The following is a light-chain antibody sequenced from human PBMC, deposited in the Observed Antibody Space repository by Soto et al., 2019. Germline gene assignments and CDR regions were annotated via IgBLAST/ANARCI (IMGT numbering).Light chain of an antibody. V-gene: IGKV3-20*01. CDR2: DAS. Sequence: EIVLTQSPGTLSLSPGERATLSCRASQSVSSSYLAWYQQKPGQAPRLLIYDASGRTTGIPDRFSGSGSWTDITLTMSRLEPEDFAVYYCQQYGSSPPVTFGQRTRFEIK. CDR3: QQYGSSPPVT. J-gene: IGKJ5*01. CDR1: QSVSSSY.